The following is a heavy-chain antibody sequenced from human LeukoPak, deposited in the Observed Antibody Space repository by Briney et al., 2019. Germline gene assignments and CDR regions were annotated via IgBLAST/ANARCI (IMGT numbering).Heavy chain of an antibody. CDR2: ISWNSGSI. Sequence: PGGSLRLSCAASGFTFDDYAMHWVRQAPGKGLEWVSGISWNSGSIGYADSVKGRFTISRDNAKNSLYLQMNSLRAEDTALYYCARYSSRYDAFDIWGQGTMVTVSS. CDR3: ARYSSRYDAFDI. CDR1: GFTFDDYA. D-gene: IGHD6-13*01. J-gene: IGHJ3*02. V-gene: IGHV3-9*01.